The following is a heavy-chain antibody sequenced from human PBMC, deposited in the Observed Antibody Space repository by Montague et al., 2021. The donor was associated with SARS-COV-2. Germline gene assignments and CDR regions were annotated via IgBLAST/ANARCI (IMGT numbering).Heavy chain of an antibody. Sequence: SETRSLTCTVSGSSISSYYWSWIRQPPGKGLEWIGYIYYSGSTNYNPSLKSRVTISVDTSKNQFSLKLSSVTAADTAVYYCARGVSYYDFWSGYDYGMDVWGQGTTVTVSS. D-gene: IGHD3-3*01. J-gene: IGHJ6*02. V-gene: IGHV4-59*01. CDR2: IYYSGST. CDR3: ARGVSYYDFWSGYDYGMDV. CDR1: GSSISSYY.